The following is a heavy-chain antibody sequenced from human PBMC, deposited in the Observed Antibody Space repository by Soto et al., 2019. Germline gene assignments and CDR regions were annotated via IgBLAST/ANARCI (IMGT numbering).Heavy chain of an antibody. CDR1: GGTVSSNY. J-gene: IGHJ4*02. Sequence: EVRLVETGGGLIQPGGSLRLSCAASGGTVSSNYMSWVRQAPGKGLEWVSVVYGVGSIFYADSVKGRFTISRDNSKNTLYLQMNSLRAEDTAVYDCARGPTDYDPSGTFEYWGPGTLVTVSS. CDR2: VYGVGSI. D-gene: IGHD3-16*01. CDR3: ARGPTDYDPSGTFEY. V-gene: IGHV3-53*02.